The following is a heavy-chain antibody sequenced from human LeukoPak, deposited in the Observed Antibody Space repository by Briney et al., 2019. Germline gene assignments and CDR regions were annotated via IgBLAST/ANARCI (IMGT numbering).Heavy chain of an antibody. D-gene: IGHD6-19*01. CDR1: GFTFSSYE. CDR3: ATARQWLVPFDY. Sequence: PWGSLRLSCAASGFTFSSYEMNWVRQAPGKGLEWVSYISSSGSTIYYADSVKGRFTISRDNAKNSLYLQMNSLRAEDTAVYYCATARQWLVPFDYWGQGTLVTVSS. V-gene: IGHV3-48*03. CDR2: ISSSGSTI. J-gene: IGHJ4*02.